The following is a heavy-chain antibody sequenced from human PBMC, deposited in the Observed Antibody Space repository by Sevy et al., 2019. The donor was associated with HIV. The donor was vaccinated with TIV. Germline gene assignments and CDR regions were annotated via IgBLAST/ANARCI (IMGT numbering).Heavy chain of an antibody. CDR3: ARDRFCTYTDCCKWFDP. V-gene: IGHV3-30*02. Sequence: GGSLRLSCAASGFMFSTFGMHWVRQAPGKGLEWVAFISFDGTLEYYADSIKGRFTISRDNSKNTLYLEMSSLRTEDTAVYYCARDRFCTYTDCCKWFDPWGQGTPVTVSS. CDR2: ISFDGTLE. J-gene: IGHJ5*02. D-gene: IGHD2-8*01. CDR1: GFMFSTFG.